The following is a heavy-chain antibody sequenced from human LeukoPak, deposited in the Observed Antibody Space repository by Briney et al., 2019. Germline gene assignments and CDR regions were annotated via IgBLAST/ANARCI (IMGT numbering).Heavy chain of an antibody. CDR1: GFTFGDYA. CDR3: SSYYGPHSPRWYFDY. CDR2: IRSRTYGGAT. J-gene: IGHJ4*02. D-gene: IGHD3-10*01. Sequence: GGSLRLSCTGSGFTFGDYAMNWFRQAPGKGLEWVGFIRSRTYGGATEYAASVKGRFTISRDDSKSIAYLQMDSLKTEDTAVYYCSSYYGPHSPRWYFDYWGQGTLVTVSS. V-gene: IGHV3-49*03.